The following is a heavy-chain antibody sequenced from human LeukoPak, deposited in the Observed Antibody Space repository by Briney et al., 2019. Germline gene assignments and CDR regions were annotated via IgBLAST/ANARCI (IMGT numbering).Heavy chain of an antibody. CDR2: FYHGGST. V-gene: IGHV4-38-2*02. Sequence: SETLSLTCTVSGYSISTGYYWDWIRQPPGKGLEWIGTFYHGGSTYYNPSLKSRVTISVDTSKNQFSLKLSSVTAADTAVYYCAREHGYGDYPYWGQGTLVTVSS. D-gene: IGHD4-17*01. J-gene: IGHJ4*02. CDR3: AREHGYGDYPY. CDR1: GYSISTGYY.